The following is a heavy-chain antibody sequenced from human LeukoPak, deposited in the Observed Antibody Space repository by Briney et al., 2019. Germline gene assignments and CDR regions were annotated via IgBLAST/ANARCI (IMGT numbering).Heavy chain of an antibody. D-gene: IGHD3-16*02. V-gene: IGHV3-30*18. CDR1: GITFTIAG. J-gene: IGHJ4*02. Sequence: PGTSLRLSCAASGITFTIAGMHWVRQVPGKGLEWVAVISSDGRKIYYADSVKGRFIISRDTSRNILFLQMNGLRTDDMAIYYCAKDKGNRYFDYWGQGTLVTISS. CDR3: AKDKGNRYFDY. CDR2: ISSDGRKI.